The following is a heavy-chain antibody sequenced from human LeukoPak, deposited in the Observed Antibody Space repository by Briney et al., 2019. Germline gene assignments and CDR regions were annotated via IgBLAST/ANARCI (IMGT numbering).Heavy chain of an antibody. V-gene: IGHV4-34*01. D-gene: IGHD1/OR15-1a*01. CDR1: GGSFSGYY. CDR3: ARQISGNKDY. CDR2: INHSGST. Sequence: SETLSLTCAVYGGSFSGYYWSWIRQPPGKGLEWIGEINHSGSTNYNPSLKSRVTISVDTSKNQFSLKLSSVTAADTAVYYCARQISGNKDYWGQGTLVTVSS. J-gene: IGHJ4*02.